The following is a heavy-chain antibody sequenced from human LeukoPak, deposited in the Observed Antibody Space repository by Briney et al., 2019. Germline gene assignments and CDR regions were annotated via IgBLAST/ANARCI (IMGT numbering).Heavy chain of an antibody. CDR3: GRAIPAAGKAKLYSSGWPYYFDS. CDR1: GGSISSYY. CDR2: IYYSGST. J-gene: IGHJ4*02. D-gene: IGHD6-19*01. V-gene: IGHV4-59*01. Sequence: PSETLSLTCTVSGGSISSYYWSWIRQPPGKGLEWIGYIYYSGSTNYNPSLKSRVTISVDTSKNQFSLKLSSVTAAETAVYYCGRAIPAAGKAKLYSSGWPYYFDSWGQGTLVPVSS.